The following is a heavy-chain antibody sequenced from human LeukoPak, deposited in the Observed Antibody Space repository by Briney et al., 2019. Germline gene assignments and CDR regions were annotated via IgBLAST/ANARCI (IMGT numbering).Heavy chain of an antibody. Sequence: SETLSLTCTVSGGSISSYYWSWIRQPPGKGLEWIGYIYYSGSTNYNPSLKSRVTISVDTSKNQFSLQLSSVTAADTAVYYCARSKEANYYFDYWGQGTLVTVSS. CDR3: ARSKEANYYFDY. CDR2: IYYSGST. V-gene: IGHV4-59*01. CDR1: GGSISSYY. J-gene: IGHJ4*02.